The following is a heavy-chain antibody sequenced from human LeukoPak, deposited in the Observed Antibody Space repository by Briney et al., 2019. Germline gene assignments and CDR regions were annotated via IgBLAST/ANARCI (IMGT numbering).Heavy chain of an antibody. V-gene: IGHV3-21*01. CDR2: IRRSSSDI. CDR1: GFTFRSYS. Sequence: SGGSLRLSCAASGFTFRSYSMNWVRQAPGKGLEWVSSIRRSSSDIYYADSVKGRFTISRDNAKNSLYLQMNSLRAEDTAVYYCAREAIVGATLDYWGQGTLVTVSS. D-gene: IGHD1-26*01. CDR3: AREAIVGATLDY. J-gene: IGHJ4*02.